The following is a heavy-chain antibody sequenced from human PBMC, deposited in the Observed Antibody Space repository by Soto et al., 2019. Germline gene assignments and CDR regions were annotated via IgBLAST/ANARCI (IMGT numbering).Heavy chain of an antibody. Sequence: GGSLRLSCAASGFTFSSYAMSWVRQAPGKGLEWVSRISGNGSSTYYADSVKGRFTISRDNAKNTLYLQMNSLRAEDTAVYYCARGVVPGGSMDVWGKGTTVTVSS. J-gene: IGHJ6*03. CDR3: ARGVVPGGSMDV. V-gene: IGHV3-23*01. D-gene: IGHD2-2*01. CDR2: ISGNGSST. CDR1: GFTFSSYA.